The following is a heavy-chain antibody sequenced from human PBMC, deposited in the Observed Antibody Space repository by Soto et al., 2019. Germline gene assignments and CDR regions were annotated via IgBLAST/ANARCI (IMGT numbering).Heavy chain of an antibody. D-gene: IGHD4-17*01. CDR2: IYYSGST. Sequence: QLQLQESGPGLVKPSETLSLTCTVSGGSISGSSYYWGWIRQPPGKGLEWIGNIYYSGSTYYNPSLKSRVTISVDTSKNQFSLKLSSVIATDTAVYYCASDDYGVDYWGQGTLVTVSS. J-gene: IGHJ4*02. CDR3: ASDDYGVDY. CDR1: GGSISGSSYY. V-gene: IGHV4-39*01.